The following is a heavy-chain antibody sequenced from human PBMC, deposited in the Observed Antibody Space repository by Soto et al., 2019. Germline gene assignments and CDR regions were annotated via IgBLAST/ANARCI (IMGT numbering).Heavy chain of an antibody. D-gene: IGHD3-10*01. Sequence: QVQLVQSGAEVKKPGSSVKVSCKASGGTFSSYTISWVRQAPGQGLEWMGRIIPILGIANYAQKFQGRVTITADKSTSTAYMELSSLRSEDTAVYYCARDQRGTMVRGSYYYYGMDGWGQGTTVTVSS. CDR2: IIPILGIA. V-gene: IGHV1-69*08. CDR3: ARDQRGTMVRGSYYYYGMDG. CDR1: GGTFSSYT. J-gene: IGHJ6*02.